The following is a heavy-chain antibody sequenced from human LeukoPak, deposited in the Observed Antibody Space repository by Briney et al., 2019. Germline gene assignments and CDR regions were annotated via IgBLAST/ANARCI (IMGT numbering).Heavy chain of an antibody. J-gene: IGHJ3*02. V-gene: IGHV3-21*01. CDR1: GFTFSSYS. Sequence: GGSLRLSCAASGFTFSSYSMNWVRQAPGKRLEWVSSISSSSSYIYYADSVKGRFTISRDNAKNSLYLQMNSLRAEDTAVYYCARVGYCSSTSCYVSGAFDIWGQGTMVTVSS. D-gene: IGHD2-2*01. CDR2: ISSSSSYI. CDR3: ARVGYCSSTSCYVSGAFDI.